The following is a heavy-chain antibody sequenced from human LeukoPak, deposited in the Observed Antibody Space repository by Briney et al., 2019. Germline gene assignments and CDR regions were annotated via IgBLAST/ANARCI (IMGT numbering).Heavy chain of an antibody. D-gene: IGHD3-22*01. J-gene: IGHJ4*02. CDR2: IGYDGGNK. CDR1: GFSFSNLD. Sequence: GMSLRLSCAASGFSFSNLDIHWVRHAPGKGLEWVAGIGYDGGNKYYADSVKGRFTISRDNSRNTLYLQMNSLRAEDTAVYYCAKKGYYDGSGYYMYYFDHWGQGTLVTVSS. CDR3: AKKGYYDGSGYYMYYFDH. V-gene: IGHV3-33*03.